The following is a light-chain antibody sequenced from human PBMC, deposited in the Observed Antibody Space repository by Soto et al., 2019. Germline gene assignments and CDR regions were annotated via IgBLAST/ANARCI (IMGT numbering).Light chain of an antibody. CDR3: MQALQTLLT. Sequence: DRVRTQSPLSLPVTHGEPASISCRSSQSLLHSNGYNYLDWYLQKPGQSPQLLIYLGSNRASGVPDRFSGSGTGTDFTLKISRVEAEDVGVYYCMQALQTLLTFGGGTKVDI. CDR2: LGS. J-gene: IGKJ4*01. CDR1: QSLLHSNGYNY. V-gene: IGKV2-28*01.